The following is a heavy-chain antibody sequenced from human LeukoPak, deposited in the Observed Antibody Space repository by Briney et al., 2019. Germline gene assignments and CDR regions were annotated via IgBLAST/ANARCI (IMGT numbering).Heavy chain of an antibody. CDR2: ISHSGST. CDR1: GYSISSGYY. CDR3: ARAHYDFWSGYIYSDYYYYMDV. Sequence: SETLSLTCTVSGYSISSGYYWGWIRQPPGKGLEWIGSISHSGSTYYNPSLKSRVTISVDSSKNQFSLKLSSVTAADTAVYYCARAHYDFWSGYIYSDYYYYMDVWGKGTTVTVSS. J-gene: IGHJ6*03. D-gene: IGHD3-3*01. V-gene: IGHV4-38-2*02.